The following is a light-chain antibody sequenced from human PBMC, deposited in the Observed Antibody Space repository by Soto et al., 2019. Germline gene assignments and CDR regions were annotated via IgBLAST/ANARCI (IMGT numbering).Light chain of an antibody. J-gene: IGKJ1*01. Sequence: DIQLTQSPSFLSASVGDRVTITCRASQGISSYLAWYQLEPGKAPKLLIYAASTLQSGVPSRFSGSGSGTDFTLTVSSLQPEDFATYYCQQRNSYPWTFGQGTKVEIK. CDR2: AAS. CDR1: QGISSY. V-gene: IGKV1-9*01. CDR3: QQRNSYPWT.